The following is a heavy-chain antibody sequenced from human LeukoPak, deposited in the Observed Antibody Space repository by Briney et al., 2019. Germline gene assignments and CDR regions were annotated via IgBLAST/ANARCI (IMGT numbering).Heavy chain of an antibody. CDR1: RGSISGSIRSYY. CDR3: ARIPLGYSGAYYFDY. J-gene: IGHJ4*02. V-gene: IGHV4-4*09. D-gene: IGHD5-12*01. Sequence: SETLSLTCTVSRGSISGSIRSYYWSWLRQPPGKGLEWIGYISSSGSVNDNPSLRSRVTISVDTSKSQFFLNLSSVSATDTAVYYCARIPLGYSGAYYFDYWGQGTLVTVSP. CDR2: ISSSGSV.